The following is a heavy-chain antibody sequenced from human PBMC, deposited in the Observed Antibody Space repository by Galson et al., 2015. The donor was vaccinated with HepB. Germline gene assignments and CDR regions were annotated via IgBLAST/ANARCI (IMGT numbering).Heavy chain of an antibody. CDR3: AKDSDSSGYPEYYFDY. Sequence: SLRLSCAASGFTFDDYAMHWVRQAPGKGLEWVSGISWNSGSIGYADSVKGRFTISRDNAKNSLHLQMNSLRAEDTALYYCAKDSDSSGYPEYYFDYWGQGTLVTVSS. CDR2: ISWNSGSI. CDR1: GFTFDDYA. V-gene: IGHV3-9*01. J-gene: IGHJ4*02. D-gene: IGHD3-22*01.